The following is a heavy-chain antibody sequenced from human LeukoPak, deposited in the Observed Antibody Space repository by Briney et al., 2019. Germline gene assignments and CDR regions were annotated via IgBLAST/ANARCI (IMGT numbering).Heavy chain of an antibody. Sequence: SETLSLTCTVSGGSISNYYWGWIRQPPGKGLEWIGYIYYSGSTNYNPSLKSRVTISVDTSKNQFSLNLSSVTAADTAMYYCARDRSPEGYYDSSHWDYYHGMGVWGQGTTVTVSS. CDR1: GGSISNYY. CDR2: IYYSGST. CDR3: ARDRSPEGYYDSSHWDYYHGMGV. J-gene: IGHJ6*02. D-gene: IGHD3-22*01. V-gene: IGHV4-59*01.